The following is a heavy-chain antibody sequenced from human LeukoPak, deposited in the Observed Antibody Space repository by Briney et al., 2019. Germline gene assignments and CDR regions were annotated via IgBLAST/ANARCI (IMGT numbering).Heavy chain of an antibody. CDR2: IIPIFGTA. D-gene: IGHD5-24*01. CDR1: GGTFSSYA. J-gene: IGHJ4*02. Sequence: GASVKVSCKASGGTFSSYAISWVRQAPGQGLEWMGGIIPIFGTANYAQKFQGRVTITADESTSTAYMELSSLRSEDTAVYYCARDRGDGYTTLPYFDYWGQGTLVTVSS. V-gene: IGHV1-69*13. CDR3: ARDRGDGYTTLPYFDY.